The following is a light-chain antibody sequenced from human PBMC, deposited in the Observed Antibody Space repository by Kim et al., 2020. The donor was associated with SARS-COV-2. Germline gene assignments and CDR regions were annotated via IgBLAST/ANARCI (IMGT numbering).Light chain of an antibody. CDR2: GAS. V-gene: IGKV3-15*01. J-gene: IGKJ2*01. CDR3: QRYDGWPYT. Sequence: SVSPGARVTLSCRASQSVTINLTWYQQKPGQAPRLLIYGASTRASGIPARFSGSGSGTDFTLTISSLQSEDFAVYYCQRYDGWPYTFGQGTKLEI. CDR1: QSVTIN.